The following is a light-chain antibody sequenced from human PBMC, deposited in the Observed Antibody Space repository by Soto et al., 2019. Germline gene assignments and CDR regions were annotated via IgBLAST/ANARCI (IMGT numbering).Light chain of an antibody. J-gene: IGLJ1*01. CDR3: SSYTITSTYV. V-gene: IGLV2-14*01. Sequence: QSALTQPASVSGSPGQSITISCTGTSSDVGGYNYVSWYQQHPGKAPKLIIYEVSDRPSGVSNRFSGSKSGNTAYLTISGLQAEDEADYYCSSYTITSTYVFGTGTKLTVL. CDR1: SSDVGGYNY. CDR2: EVS.